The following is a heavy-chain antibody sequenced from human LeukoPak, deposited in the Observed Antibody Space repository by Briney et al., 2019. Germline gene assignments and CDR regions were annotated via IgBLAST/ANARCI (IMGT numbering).Heavy chain of an antibody. CDR3: ARGERYFDWFIARS. CDR2: INSDGSST. D-gene: IGHD3-9*01. Sequence: GGSLRLSCAASGFTFSSYWMHWVRQAPGKGLVWVSRINSDGSSTSYADSVKGRFTISRDNAKNTLYLQMNSLRAEDTAVYYCARGERYFDWFIARSWGQGTLVTVSS. J-gene: IGHJ4*02. CDR1: GFTFSSYW. V-gene: IGHV3-74*01.